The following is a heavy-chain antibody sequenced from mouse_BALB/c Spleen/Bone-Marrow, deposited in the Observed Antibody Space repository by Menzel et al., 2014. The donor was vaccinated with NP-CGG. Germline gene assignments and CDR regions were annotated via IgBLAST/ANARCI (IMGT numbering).Heavy chain of an antibody. CDR2: ISSGSSTI. V-gene: IGHV5-17*02. D-gene: IGHD4-1*01. CDR1: GFTFSSFG. J-gene: IGHJ2*01. Sequence: EVKLEESGGGLVQPGGSRKLSCAASGFTFSSFGMHWVRPAPEKGLEWVAYISSGSSTIFYADTVKGRFTVSRDNPKNTLFLQMTSLRSEDTAMYYCTRGGNWDDFDYWGQGTTLTVSS. CDR3: TRGGNWDDFDY.